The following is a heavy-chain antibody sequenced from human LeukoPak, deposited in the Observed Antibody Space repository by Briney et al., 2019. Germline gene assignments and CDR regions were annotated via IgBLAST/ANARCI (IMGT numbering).Heavy chain of an antibody. CDR3: ARWGRNYYDSSGYHAGFDY. D-gene: IGHD3-22*01. CDR2: IIPIFGTA. Sequence: GASVKVSCKASGGTFGSYAISWVRQAPGQGLEWMGGIIPIFGTANYAQKFQGRVTITADESTSTAYMELGSLRSEDTAVYYCARWGRNYYDSSGYHAGFDYWGQGTLVTVSS. CDR1: GGTFGSYA. V-gene: IGHV1-69*13. J-gene: IGHJ4*02.